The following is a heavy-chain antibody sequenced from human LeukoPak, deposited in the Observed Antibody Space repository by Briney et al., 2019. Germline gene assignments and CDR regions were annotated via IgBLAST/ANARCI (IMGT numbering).Heavy chain of an antibody. CDR1: GYTFPGYY. Sequence: ASVTVSCKASGYTFPGYYLHWVQQAPGQGLEWMGRINPNSGGTKYAPNFQGRVNMTRDTSISTAYMELSRLRSDDTAVYYCAREEYSGSYFSSYYYMDVWGKGTTVTVSS. J-gene: IGHJ6*03. CDR2: INPNSGGT. CDR3: AREEYSGSYFSSYYYMDV. V-gene: IGHV1-2*06. D-gene: IGHD1-26*01.